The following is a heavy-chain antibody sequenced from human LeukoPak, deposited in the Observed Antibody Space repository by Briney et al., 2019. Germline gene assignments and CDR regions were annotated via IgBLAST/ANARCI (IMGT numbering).Heavy chain of an antibody. CDR2: IYYSGST. CDR1: GGSISSSSYY. V-gene: IGHV4-39*07. CDR3: ARDMGYCSGGSCYEGTFDY. J-gene: IGHJ4*02. D-gene: IGHD2-15*01. Sequence: SETLSLTCTVSGGSISSSSYYWGWIRQPPGTGLEWIGSIYYSGSTYYNPSLKSRVTISVDTSKNQFSLKLGSVTAADTAVYYCARDMGYCSGGSCYEGTFDYWGQGTLVTVSS.